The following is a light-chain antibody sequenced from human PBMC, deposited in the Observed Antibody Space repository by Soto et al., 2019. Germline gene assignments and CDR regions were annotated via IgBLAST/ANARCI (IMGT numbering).Light chain of an antibody. CDR1: SSSVGDYNF. J-gene: IGLJ3*02. CDR3: CSYAGSDTWM. Sequence: QSVLTQPRSVSGSPGQSVTISCTGTSSSVGDYNFVSWYQEAPGKAPKLMIYDVTKRPSGVPDRFSGSKSGNTASLHISGLQAEDEADYYCCSYAGSDTWMFGGGTKVTVL. CDR2: DVT. V-gene: IGLV2-11*01.